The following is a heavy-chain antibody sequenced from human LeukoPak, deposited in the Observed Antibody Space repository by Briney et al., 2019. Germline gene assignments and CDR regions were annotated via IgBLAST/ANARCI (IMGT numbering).Heavy chain of an antibody. D-gene: IGHD3-22*01. CDR1: GGTFSSYA. Sequence: GASVKVSCKASGGTFSSYAISWVRQAPGQGLEWMGGIIPIFGTANYAQKFQGRVTITADESTSTAYMELSSLRSEDTVMYYCARGYYYDSSAYPAEYHFDYWGQGTLVTVSS. CDR2: IIPIFGTA. V-gene: IGHV1-69*13. CDR3: ARGYYYDSSAYPAEYHFDY. J-gene: IGHJ4*02.